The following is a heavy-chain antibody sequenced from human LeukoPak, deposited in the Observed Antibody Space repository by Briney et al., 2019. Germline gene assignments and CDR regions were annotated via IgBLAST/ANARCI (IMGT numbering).Heavy chain of an antibody. CDR2: INHSGST. J-gene: IGHJ4*02. CDR3: ARGPRGYSYGYVHFDY. Sequence: SEILSLTCAVYGGSFSGYYWSWIRQPPGKGPEWIGEINHSGSTNYNPSLKSRVTISVDTSKNQFSLKLSSVTAADTAVYYCARGPRGYSYGYVHFDYWGQGTLVTVSS. D-gene: IGHD5-18*01. CDR1: GGSFSGYY. V-gene: IGHV4-34*01.